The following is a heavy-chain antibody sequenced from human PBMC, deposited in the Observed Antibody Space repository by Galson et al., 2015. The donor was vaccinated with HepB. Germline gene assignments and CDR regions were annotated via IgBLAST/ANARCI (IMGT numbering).Heavy chain of an antibody. J-gene: IGHJ6*02. Sequence: TLSLTCAVSGGSISSGSYYWSWIRQPAGKGLEWIGRIYTSGSTNYNPSLKSRVTISVDTSKNQFSLKLSSVTAADTAVYYCARAEGVVVVAATSYYGMDVWGQGTTVTVSS. D-gene: IGHD2-15*01. CDR2: IYTSGST. CDR3: ARAEGVVVVAATSYYGMDV. V-gene: IGHV4-61*02. CDR1: GGSISSGSYY.